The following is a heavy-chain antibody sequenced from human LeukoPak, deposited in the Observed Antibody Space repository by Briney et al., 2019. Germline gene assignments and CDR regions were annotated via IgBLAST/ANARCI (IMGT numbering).Heavy chain of an antibody. D-gene: IGHD1-1*01. Sequence: GASVKVSCKASGYTFTGYYMHWVRQAPGQGLEWMGWINPNSGGTNYAQKFQGWVTMTRDTSISTAYMELSRLRSDDTAVYYCATPVRGYNWNYEYWGQGTLVTVSS. V-gene: IGHV1-2*04. CDR1: GYTFTGYY. CDR3: ATPVRGYNWNYEY. CDR2: INPNSGGT. J-gene: IGHJ4*02.